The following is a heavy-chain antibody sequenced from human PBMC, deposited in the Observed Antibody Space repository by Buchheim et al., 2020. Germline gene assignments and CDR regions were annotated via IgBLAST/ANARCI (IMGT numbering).Heavy chain of an antibody. Sequence: EVQLLESGGGLVQPGGSLRLSCAASGFTFNSYTMSWVRQAPGTGMEWVSAISGSGGSTYYADSVKGRFTIFRDNSKNTLYLQMNSLRVEDTATYDCAAQPYYYSGMDVWGQGTT. V-gene: IGHV3-23*01. CDR3: AAQPYYYSGMDV. CDR2: ISGSGGST. J-gene: IGHJ6*02. CDR1: GFTFNSYT.